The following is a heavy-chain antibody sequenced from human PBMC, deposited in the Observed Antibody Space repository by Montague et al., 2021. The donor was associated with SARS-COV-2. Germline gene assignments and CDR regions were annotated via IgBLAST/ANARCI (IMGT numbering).Heavy chain of an antibody. J-gene: IGHJ5*02. CDR1: GGSFSDYS. Sequence: SETLSLTCAAYGGSFSDYSWNWIRQPPGKGQEWIGEINHGGSTKYNPSLNNRVSISLDTSKNQFSLNLSSVTAADTAVYYCARADSLYSRSSKNWFDPWGQGTLVIVSS. CDR2: INHGGST. V-gene: IGHV4-34*01. D-gene: IGHD6-6*01. CDR3: ARADSLYSRSSKNWFDP.